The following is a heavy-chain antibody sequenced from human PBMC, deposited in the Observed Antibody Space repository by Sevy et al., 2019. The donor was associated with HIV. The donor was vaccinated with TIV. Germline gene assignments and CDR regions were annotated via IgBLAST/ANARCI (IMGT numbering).Heavy chain of an antibody. V-gene: IGHV1-8*01. CDR1: GYTFTSYD. J-gene: IGHJ6*02. CDR3: ARGGNIVVVPAADYYYGMDV. CDR2: MNPNSGNT. D-gene: IGHD2-2*01. Sequence: ASVKVSCKASGYTFTSYDINWVRQATGQGLEWMGWMNPNSGNTGYAQKFQGRVTMTRNTSISTAYMELSSLRSEDTAVYYCARGGNIVVVPAADYYYGMDVWGQGTTVTVSS.